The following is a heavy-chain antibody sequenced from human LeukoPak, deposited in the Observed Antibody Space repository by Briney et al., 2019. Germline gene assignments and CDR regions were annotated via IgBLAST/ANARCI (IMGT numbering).Heavy chain of an antibody. CDR3: ARDYGGNSLCAD. Sequence: ASVKVSCKASGYTFTGYYMHWVRQAPGQGLEWMGWINPNSGGTNYAQKFQGRVTMTRDTSISTAYMELSRLRSDDTAVYYCARDYGGNSLCADWGQGTLVTASS. CDR2: INPNSGGT. V-gene: IGHV1-2*02. J-gene: IGHJ4*02. CDR1: GYTFTGYY. D-gene: IGHD4-23*01.